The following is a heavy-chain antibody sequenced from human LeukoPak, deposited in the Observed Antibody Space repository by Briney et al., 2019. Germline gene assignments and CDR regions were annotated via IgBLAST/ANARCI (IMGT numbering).Heavy chain of an antibody. Sequence: GGSLRLSCAASGFTFSSYGMHWVRQAPGKGLEWVAVIWYDGSNKYYADSVKGRFTISRDNSKNTLYLQMNSLRAEDTAVYYCARDLAIAARPGGGFDYWGQGTLVTVSS. D-gene: IGHD6-6*01. CDR1: GFTFSSYG. CDR3: ARDLAIAARPGGGFDY. J-gene: IGHJ4*02. CDR2: IWYDGSNK. V-gene: IGHV3-33*01.